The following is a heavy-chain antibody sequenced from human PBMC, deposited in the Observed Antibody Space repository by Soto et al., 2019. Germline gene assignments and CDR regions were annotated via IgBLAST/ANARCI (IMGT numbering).Heavy chain of an antibody. CDR3: AKDPNSSGWYGYYYYYYMDV. D-gene: IGHD6-19*01. CDR2: ISYDGNNK. Sequence: QVQLVESGGGVVQPGRSQRLSCAASGLTFSSYGMHWVRQAPGKGLEWVAVISYDGNNKYYADSVKGRFTISRDNSKNTLYLQMNSLRAEDTAVYYCAKDPNSSGWYGYYYYYYMDVWGKGTTVTVSS. CDR1: GLTFSSYG. V-gene: IGHV3-30*18. J-gene: IGHJ6*03.